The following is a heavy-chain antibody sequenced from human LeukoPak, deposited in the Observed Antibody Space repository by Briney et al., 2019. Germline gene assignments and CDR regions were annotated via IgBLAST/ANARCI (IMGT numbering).Heavy chain of an antibody. J-gene: IGHJ5*02. V-gene: IGHV3-23*01. Sequence: GGSLRLSCAASGFTFSSYAMSWVRQAPGKGLGWVSAISGSGGSTYYADSVKGRFTISRDSSKNTLYLQINSLRAEDTAVYYCAKDYRSTVAGGRNWFDPWGQGTLVTVSS. D-gene: IGHD6-19*01. CDR3: AKDYRSTVAGGRNWFDP. CDR2: ISGSGGST. CDR1: GFTFSSYA.